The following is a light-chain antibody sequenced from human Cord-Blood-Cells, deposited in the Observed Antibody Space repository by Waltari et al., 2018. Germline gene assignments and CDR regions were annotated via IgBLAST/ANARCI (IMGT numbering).Light chain of an antibody. CDR3: SSYTSSSTLV. J-gene: IGLJ1*01. V-gene: IGLV2-14*01. CDR2: EVS. CDR1: SSDVGGYKD. Sequence: QSALTQPASVSGSPGQSITNSCTGTSSDVGGYKDVSWYQQHPGKAPKLMIYEVSNRPSGVSNRFSGSKSGNTASLTISGLQAEDEADYYCSSYTSSSTLVFGTGTKVTVL.